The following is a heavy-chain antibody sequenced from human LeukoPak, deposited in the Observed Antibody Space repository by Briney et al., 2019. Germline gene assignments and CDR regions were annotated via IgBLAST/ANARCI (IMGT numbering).Heavy chain of an antibody. CDR3: ARLPLEITAGDWFGP. CDR1: GYTFTSYG. CDR2: ISAYNGNT. Sequence: GASVKVSCKASGYTFTSYGISWVRQAPGQGLEWMGWISAYNGNTNYAQKLQGRVTMTTDTSTSTAYMELRSLRSDDTAVYYCARLPLEITAGDWFGPWGQGTLVTVSS. J-gene: IGHJ5*02. V-gene: IGHV1-18*01. D-gene: IGHD6-13*01.